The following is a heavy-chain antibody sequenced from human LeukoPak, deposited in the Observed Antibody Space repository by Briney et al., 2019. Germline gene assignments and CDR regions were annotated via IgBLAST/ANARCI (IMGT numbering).Heavy chain of an antibody. D-gene: IGHD2-2*01. J-gene: IGHJ5*02. V-gene: IGHV4-59*08. CDR2: IYYSGST. CDR3: ARGGVVVPAAITNWFDP. CDR1: GGSISSYY. Sequence: PSETLSLTCTVSGGSISSYYWSWIRQPPGKGLEWIGYIYYSGSTNYNPSLKSRVTISVDTSKNQFSLKLSSVTAADTAVYYCARGGVVVPAAITNWFDPWGQGTLVTVSS.